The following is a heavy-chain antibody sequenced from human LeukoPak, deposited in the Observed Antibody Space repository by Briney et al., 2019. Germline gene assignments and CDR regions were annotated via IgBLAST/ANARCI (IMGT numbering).Heavy chain of an antibody. J-gene: IGHJ6*02. CDR1: GFTFSSYG. V-gene: IGHV3-30*18. CDR2: ISYDGSNK. D-gene: IGHD3-10*01. Sequence: GRSLTLSCAASGFTFSSYGGHWVPQAPGKGLEGVADISYDGSNKYYADSVKGRFTIPRDNSKNTLYLQMNSLRAEATAVYYCANALWFGELLGVRYYYGMDVWGQGTTVSVSS. CDR3: ANALWFGELLGVRYYYGMDV.